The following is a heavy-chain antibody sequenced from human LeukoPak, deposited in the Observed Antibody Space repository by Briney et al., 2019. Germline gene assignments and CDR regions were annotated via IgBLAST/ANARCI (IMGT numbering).Heavy chain of an antibody. CDR3: AKDRGPYYDLWRGKYDY. V-gene: IGHV3-30*02. Sequence: PGGSLRLSCAASGFTFSSYGMHWVRQAPGKGLEWVAFIRYDGSNKYYADSVKGRFTISRDNSKNTLYLQMNSLRAEDTAVYYSAKDRGPYYDLWRGKYDYWGQGTLVTVSS. D-gene: IGHD3-3*01. J-gene: IGHJ4*02. CDR2: IRYDGSNK. CDR1: GFTFSSYG.